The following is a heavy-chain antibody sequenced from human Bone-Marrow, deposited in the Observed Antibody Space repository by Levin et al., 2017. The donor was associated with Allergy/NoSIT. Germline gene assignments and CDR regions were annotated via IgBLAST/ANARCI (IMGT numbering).Heavy chain of an antibody. CDR1: GFSVSRNY. Sequence: ASVKVSCAASGFSVSRNYMSWVRQAPGKGLEWVSLIYSGGDTQYADSVKGRFTISRDNSRNTLYLQMNSLRGDDTAVYHCARHGVGTAAGAPWGQGTQVSVSS. CDR2: IYSGGDT. CDR3: ARHGVGTAAGAP. D-gene: IGHD6-13*01. V-gene: IGHV3-66*04. J-gene: IGHJ4*02.